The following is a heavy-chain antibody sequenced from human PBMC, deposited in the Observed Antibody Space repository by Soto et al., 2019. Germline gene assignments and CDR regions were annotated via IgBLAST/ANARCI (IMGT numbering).Heavy chain of an antibody. J-gene: IGHJ5*02. CDR2: INHSGST. CDR1: GGSFSGYY. V-gene: IGHV4-34*01. Sequence: LSLTCAVYGGSFSGYYWSWIRQPPGKGLEWIGEINHSGSTNYNPSLKSRVTISVDTSKNQFSLKLSSVTAADTAVYYCARGRTGYSYGFRASENWFDPWGQGTPVTVSS. D-gene: IGHD5-18*01. CDR3: ARGRTGYSYGFRASENWFDP.